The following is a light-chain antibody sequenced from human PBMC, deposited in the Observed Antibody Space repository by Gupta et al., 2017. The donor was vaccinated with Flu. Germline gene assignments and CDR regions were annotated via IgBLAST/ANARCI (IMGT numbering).Light chain of an antibody. Sequence: DIVMTQSPDSLPVSLGERATINCRSSQSSFDSSKNKNYLAWYQQKPGQPPKLLIYWASTRESGVPDRFSGSGSGTDFTLSIRTLQAEDVAVYYCQQYDSTPRTFGQGTKVEIK. CDR1: QSSFDSSKNKNY. J-gene: IGKJ1*01. CDR2: WAS. CDR3: QQYDSTPRT. V-gene: IGKV4-1*01.